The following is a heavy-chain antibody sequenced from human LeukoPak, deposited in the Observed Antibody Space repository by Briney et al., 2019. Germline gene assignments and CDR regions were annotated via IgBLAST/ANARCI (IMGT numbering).Heavy chain of an antibody. CDR1: EFTFSSYV. CDR3: AKDPPGTEYYFDY. J-gene: IGHJ4*02. Sequence: GGSLRLSCAASEFTFSSYVMAWVRQAPGKGLEWVSTITPGGGTYYADSVKGRFTISRDNSKNTLYLQMNSLRAEDTAVYYCAKDPPGTEYYFDYWGQGTLVTVSS. V-gene: IGHV3-23*01. CDR2: ITPGGGT. D-gene: IGHD1-7*01.